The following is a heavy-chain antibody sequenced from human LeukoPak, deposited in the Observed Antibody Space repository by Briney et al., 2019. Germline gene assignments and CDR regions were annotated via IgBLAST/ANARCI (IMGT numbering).Heavy chain of an antibody. CDR2: ISSSSSYI. CDR1: GFTFSSYS. D-gene: IGHD2-2*01. CDR3: ARRLCSSTSCSFDY. J-gene: IGHJ4*02. Sequence: PGGSLRLCCAASGFTFSSYSMNWVRQAPGKGLEWVSSISSSSSYIYYADSVKGRFTISRDNAKNSLYLQMNSLRAEDTAVYYCARRLCSSTSCSFDYWGQGTLVTVSS. V-gene: IGHV3-21*01.